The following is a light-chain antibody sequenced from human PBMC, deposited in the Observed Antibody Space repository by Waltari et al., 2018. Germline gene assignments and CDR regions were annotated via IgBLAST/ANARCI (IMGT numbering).Light chain of an antibody. J-gene: IGKJ1*01. CDR3: QKYGTLPAT. CDR1: QSVSTY. CDR2: DAS. V-gene: IGKV3-20*01. Sequence: EIVLTQSPGTLSLSPGQIATLSCRASQSVSTYLAWYQQKPGQAPRLLIYDASTRATGIPDRFSGSGSGTDFSLTISRLESEDFAVYYCQKYGTLPATFGQGTKVEI.